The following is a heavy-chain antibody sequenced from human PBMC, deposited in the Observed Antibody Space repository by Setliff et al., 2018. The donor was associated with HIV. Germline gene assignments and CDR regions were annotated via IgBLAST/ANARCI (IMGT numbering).Heavy chain of an antibody. D-gene: IGHD1-7*01. CDR2: IMKNGGDGTT. CDR1: GFTFSNYS. CDR3: ARDGTTLLAAMDV. Sequence: GGSLRLSCAASGFTFSNYSMNWVRQAPGKGLEWISSIMKNGGDGTTYFADTVKGRFTISRDNAQNSLYLQMNNLRVEDTAVYYCARDGTTLLAAMDVWGKGTTVTVSS. J-gene: IGHJ6*03. V-gene: IGHV3-21*01.